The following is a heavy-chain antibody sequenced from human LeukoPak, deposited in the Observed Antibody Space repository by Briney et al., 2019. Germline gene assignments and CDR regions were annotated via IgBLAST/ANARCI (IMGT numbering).Heavy chain of an antibody. V-gene: IGHV1-69*05. Sequence: SVKVSCKASGGTFSSYAISWVRQAPGQGLEWMGRIIPIFGTANYAQKFQGRVTITTGESTSTAYMELSSLRSEDTAVYYCARAPEHHYYGSGSYYSLGYWGQGTLVTVSS. CDR2: IIPIFGTA. J-gene: IGHJ4*02. CDR3: ARAPEHHYYGSGSYYSLGY. CDR1: GGTFSSYA. D-gene: IGHD3-10*01.